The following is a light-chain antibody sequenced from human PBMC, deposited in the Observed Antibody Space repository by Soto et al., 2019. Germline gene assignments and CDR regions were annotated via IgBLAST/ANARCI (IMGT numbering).Light chain of an antibody. CDR1: SSDVGGYNY. CDR2: DVT. CDR3: SSHAGSSVV. J-gene: IGLJ1*01. Sequence: QSVLTQPRSVSGSPGQSVTISCTGTSSDVGGYNYVSWYQQHPGKAPKLMIYDVTTRPSGVPDRFSGSKSGNTASLTISELQAEDEADYYCSSHAGSSVVFGTGTRSPS. V-gene: IGLV2-11*01.